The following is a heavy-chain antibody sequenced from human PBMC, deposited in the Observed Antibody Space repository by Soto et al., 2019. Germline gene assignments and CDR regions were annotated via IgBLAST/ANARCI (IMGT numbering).Heavy chain of an antibody. Sequence: GGSLRLSCAASGGPFSSYGMHWVRQAPGKGLEWVAVIWYDGSNKYYADSVKGRFTISRDNSKNTLYLQMNSLRAEDTAVYYCARDYSSGCDYGDYWGQGTLVTVSS. CDR1: GGPFSSYG. CDR3: ARDYSSGCDYGDY. J-gene: IGHJ4*02. V-gene: IGHV3-33*01. D-gene: IGHD6-19*01. CDR2: IWYDGSNK.